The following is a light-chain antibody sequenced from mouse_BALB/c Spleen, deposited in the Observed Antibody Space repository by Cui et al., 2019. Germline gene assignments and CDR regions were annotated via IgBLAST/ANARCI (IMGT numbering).Light chain of an antibody. Sequence: DIHMIQSPSSMFASLRDRVSPSRRATPSIRGNLDWYQQKPWGTIKLLIYSTTKLNSGVPSTFSGSGSGSDYSLTSSSLESEDFADYYCLQRNAYPYTFGGGTKLEIK. V-gene: IGKV9-123*01. CDR2: STT. CDR3: LQRNAYPYT. CDR1: PSIRGN. J-gene: IGKJ2*01.